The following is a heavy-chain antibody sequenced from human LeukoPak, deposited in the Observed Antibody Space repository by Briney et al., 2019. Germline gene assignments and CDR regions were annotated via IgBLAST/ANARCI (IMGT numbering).Heavy chain of an antibody. V-gene: IGHV4-61*02. CDR1: GGSISRGSYY. CDR3: AGITIFGVVII. Sequence: SETLSLTCTVSGGSISRGSYYWSWIRQPAGKGLEWIGRIYTSGSTNYNPSLKSRVTISVDTSKNQFSLKLSSVTAADTAVYYCAGITIFGVVIIWGEGTLVTVSP. J-gene: IGHJ4*02. CDR2: IYTSGST. D-gene: IGHD3-3*01.